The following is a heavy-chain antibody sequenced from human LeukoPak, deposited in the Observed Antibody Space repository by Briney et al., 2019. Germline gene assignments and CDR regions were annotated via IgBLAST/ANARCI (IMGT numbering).Heavy chain of an antibody. D-gene: IGHD2-2*01. J-gene: IGHJ4*02. V-gene: IGHV3-23*01. CDR1: GFTFSSYA. CDR3: AKHGLGYCSSTSCLGNEDY. CDR2: ISGSGGST. Sequence: GGSLRLSCAASGFTFSSYAMSWVRQAPGKGLEWVSAISGSGGSTYYAGSVKGRFTISRDNSKSTLYLKMNSPRVEDTAVYYCAKHGLGYCSSTSCLGNEDYWGQGTLVTVSS.